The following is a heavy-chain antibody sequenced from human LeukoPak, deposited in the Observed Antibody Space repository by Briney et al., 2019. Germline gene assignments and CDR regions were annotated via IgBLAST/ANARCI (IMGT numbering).Heavy chain of an antibody. V-gene: IGHV3-30*03. D-gene: IGHD2-2*01. Sequence: PGGSLRLSCAASGFTFSSYGMHWVRQAPGKGLEWVAVISYDGSNKYYADSVKGRFTISRDNSKNTLYLQMNSLRAEDTAVYYCARDFTRYCSSTSCSEYYYGMDVWGQGTTVTVSS. CDR2: ISYDGSNK. CDR3: ARDFTRYCSSTSCSEYYYGMDV. J-gene: IGHJ6*02. CDR1: GFTFSSYG.